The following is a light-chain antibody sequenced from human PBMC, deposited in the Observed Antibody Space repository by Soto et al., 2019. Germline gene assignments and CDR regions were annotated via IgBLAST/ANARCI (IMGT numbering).Light chain of an antibody. J-gene: IGLJ2*01. Sequence: QSVLTQPPSVSGDPGQRVTISCTGSSSNIGAGYGVHRYQQLPGTAPKLLIYTNNNRPSGVPDRFSGSKSGTSASLAITGLQPEDEADYYCQSFDSSLSGVVFGGGTKLTVL. CDR2: TNN. CDR1: SSNIGAGYG. V-gene: IGLV1-40*01. CDR3: QSFDSSLSGVV.